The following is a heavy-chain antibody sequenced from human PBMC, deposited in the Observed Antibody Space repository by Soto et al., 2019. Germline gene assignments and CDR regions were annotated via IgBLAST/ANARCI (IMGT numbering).Heavy chain of an antibody. CDR3: ARLARKDVGGFDP. Sequence: PSETLSLTCTVSGGSISSSSYYWGWIRQPPGKGLEWIGSIYYSGSTYYNPSLKSRVTISVDTSKNQFSLKLSSVTAADTAVYHCARLARKDVGGFDPWGQGTLVTVSS. V-gene: IGHV4-39*01. J-gene: IGHJ5*02. D-gene: IGHD3-10*01. CDR1: GGSISSSSYY. CDR2: IYYSGST.